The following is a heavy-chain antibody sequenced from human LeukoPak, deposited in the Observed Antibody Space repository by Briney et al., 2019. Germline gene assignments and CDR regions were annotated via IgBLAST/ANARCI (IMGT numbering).Heavy chain of an antibody. D-gene: IGHD3-22*01. CDR3: ASSTYGYDSSGYYFGY. J-gene: IGHJ4*02. Sequence: GGSLILSCAASGFTVFNYAMSWVRQSPGKGLEWVSAISGSGGSTAYSDSVKGRFTISRDNSKNTLYLQMNSLRAEDTAVYYCASSTYGYDSSGYYFGYWGQGTLVTVSS. CDR1: GFTVFNYA. V-gene: IGHV3-23*01. CDR2: ISGSGGST.